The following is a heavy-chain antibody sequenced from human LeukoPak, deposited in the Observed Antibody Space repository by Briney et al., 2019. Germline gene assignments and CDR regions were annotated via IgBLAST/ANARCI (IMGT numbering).Heavy chain of an antibody. Sequence: GGSLRLSCAASAITFRSYAMSWVRQAPGKGLESVSAISGSGDSTSYADSVKGRFTISRDNSKNTLYLQMNSLRAEDTAVYYCAKGDAEWGERYFDYWGQGIVVTVSS. J-gene: IGHJ4*02. CDR3: AKGDAEWGERYFDY. CDR2: ISGSGDST. V-gene: IGHV3-23*01. CDR1: AITFRSYA. D-gene: IGHD3-3*01.